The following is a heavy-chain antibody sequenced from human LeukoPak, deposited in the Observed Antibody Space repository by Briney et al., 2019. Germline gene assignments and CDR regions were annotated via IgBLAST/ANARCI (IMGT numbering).Heavy chain of an antibody. J-gene: IGHJ3*02. CDR2: ISSSSYI. CDR3: ARDFTVVRCAFDI. Sequence: GGSLRLSCAASGFTFSSYSMNWVRQAPGKGLEWVSSISSSSYIYYADSVKGRFTISRDNAKNSLYLQMNSLRAEDTAVYYCARDFTVVRCAFDIWGQGTMVTVSS. V-gene: IGHV3-21*01. CDR1: GFTFSSYS. D-gene: IGHD4-23*01.